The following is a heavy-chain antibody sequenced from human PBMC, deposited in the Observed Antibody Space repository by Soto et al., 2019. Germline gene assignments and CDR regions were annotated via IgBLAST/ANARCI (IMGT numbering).Heavy chain of an antibody. CDR3: ASSQPYCSSTSCYRDANWFDP. CDR2: IYYSGST. CDR1: GGSISSSSYY. V-gene: IGHV4-39*01. Sequence: SETLSLTCTVSGGSISSSSYYWGWIRQPPGKGLEWFGSIYYSGSTYYNPSLKSRLTISVDTSKNQFSLKLSSVTAADTAVYYCASSQPYCSSTSCYRDANWFDPWGQGTLVTVSS. D-gene: IGHD2-2*01. J-gene: IGHJ5*02.